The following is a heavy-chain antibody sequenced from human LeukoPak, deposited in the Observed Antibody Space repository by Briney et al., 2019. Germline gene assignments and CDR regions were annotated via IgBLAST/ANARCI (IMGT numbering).Heavy chain of an antibody. CDR1: GFTFSSYW. D-gene: IGHD4-23*01. J-gene: IGHJ4*02. CDR2: IDRDGSRI. CDR3: VRGNDYGGPHY. V-gene: IGHV3-74*01. Sequence: GGSLRLSCAVSGFTFSSYWVHWVRQAPGKGLVWVSRIDRDGSRINYADSVKGRFTISRDNGKNTLFLQMNSLRAEDAAVYYCVRGNDYGGPHYWGQGTLVTVSS.